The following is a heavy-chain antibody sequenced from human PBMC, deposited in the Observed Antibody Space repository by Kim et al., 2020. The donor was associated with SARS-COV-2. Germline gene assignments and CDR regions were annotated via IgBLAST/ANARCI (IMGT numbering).Heavy chain of an antibody. V-gene: IGHV3-11*05. Sequence: GGSLRLSCAASGFTFSDYYMSWIRQAPGKGLEWVSYISSSSFYTNYADSVKGRFPISRDNAKNSLYLQMNSLRAEETAVYYCARDREYYDFWSGRDYYFFDGMDVWGQGTTVTVSS. CDR1: GFTFSDYY. D-gene: IGHD3-3*01. CDR3: ARDREYYDFWSGRDYYFFDGMDV. CDR2: ISSSSFYT. J-gene: IGHJ6*02.